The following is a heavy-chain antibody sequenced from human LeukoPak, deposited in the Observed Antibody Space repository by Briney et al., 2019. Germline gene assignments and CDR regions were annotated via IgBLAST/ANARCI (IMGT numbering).Heavy chain of an antibody. J-gene: IGHJ4*02. CDR3: ARVLSGYYLAEIDY. Sequence: GGSLRLSCAASGFTFSSYAMHWVRQAPGKGLEWVAVISYDGSNKYYADSVKGRFTISRDNSKNTLYLQMNSLRAEDTAVYYCARVLSGYYLAEIDYWGQGTLVTVSS. CDR1: GFTFSSYA. D-gene: IGHD3-22*01. CDR2: ISYDGSNK. V-gene: IGHV3-30-3*01.